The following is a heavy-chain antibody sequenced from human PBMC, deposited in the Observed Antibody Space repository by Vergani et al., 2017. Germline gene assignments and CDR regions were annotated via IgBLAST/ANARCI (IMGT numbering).Heavy chain of an antibody. CDR2: IIPILGIA. Sequence: QVQLVQSGAEVKKPGSSVKVSCKASGGTFSSYAISWVRQAPGQGLEWMGRIIPILGIANYAQKFQGRVTITADKSTSTAYMELSSLRSEDTAVYYCASSYSSSWPDWFQHWGQGTLVTVSS. J-gene: IGHJ1*01. V-gene: IGHV1-69*04. D-gene: IGHD6-13*01. CDR1: GGTFSSYA. CDR3: ASSYSSSWPDWFQH.